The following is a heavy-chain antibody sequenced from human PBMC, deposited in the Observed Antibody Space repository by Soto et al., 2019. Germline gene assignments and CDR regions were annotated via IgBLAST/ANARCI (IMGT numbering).Heavy chain of an antibody. J-gene: IGHJ4*02. CDR1: GYTFTSYA. Sequence: ASVKVSCKASGYTFTSYAMHWVRQAPGQRLEWMGWINAGNGNTKYSQKFQGRVTITRDTSASTAYMELSSLRSEDTAVYYCARAEVRPQGTTPTYFDYWGQGTLVTVSS. D-gene: IGHD1-7*01. CDR2: INAGNGNT. V-gene: IGHV1-3*01. CDR3: ARAEVRPQGTTPTYFDY.